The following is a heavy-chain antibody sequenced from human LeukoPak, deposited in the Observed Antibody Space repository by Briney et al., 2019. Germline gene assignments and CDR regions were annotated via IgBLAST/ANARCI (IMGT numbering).Heavy chain of an antibody. Sequence: GGSLRLSCAASGFTFSSYGMHWVRQAPGKGLEWVALTSYNGRNNYYSDSVKGRFSISRDNSQRTVFLQMNNVKTEDTAIYYCAKATNYDFWSGSLGLDHWGQGFLVTVSS. V-gene: IGHV3-30*18. CDR1: GFTFSSYG. J-gene: IGHJ4*02. CDR2: TSYNGRNN. CDR3: AKATNYDFWSGSLGLDH. D-gene: IGHD3-3*01.